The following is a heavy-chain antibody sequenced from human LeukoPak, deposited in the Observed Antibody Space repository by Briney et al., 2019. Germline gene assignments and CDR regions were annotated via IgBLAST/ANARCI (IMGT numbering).Heavy chain of an antibody. D-gene: IGHD4-17*01. V-gene: IGHV4-34*01. CDR2: VNHSGYT. CDR1: GTSFTSYY. CDR3: ARMTTGHDY. J-gene: IGHJ4*02. Sequence: PSETLSLTCGVSGTSFTSYYWSWIRQTPGKGLEWIGEVNHSGYTNMKPSLKSRVTISVDTSKIQFSLMMTSVTAADTAVYFCARMTTGHDYWGQGTLVTVSS.